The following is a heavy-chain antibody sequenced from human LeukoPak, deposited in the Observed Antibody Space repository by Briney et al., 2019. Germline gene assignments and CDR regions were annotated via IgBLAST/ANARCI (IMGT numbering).Heavy chain of an antibody. Sequence: PGGSLRLSCAASGFTFSAYGMTWVRQAPGKGLEWVSHISDRGDNTYYADPVQGRFTISRDNSNNTVYLQMDSLSADDTAVYYCAELGITMIGGVWGKGTTVTISS. V-gene: IGHV3-23*01. CDR3: AELGITMIGGV. D-gene: IGHD3-10*02. CDR1: GFTFSAYG. CDR2: ISDRGDNT. J-gene: IGHJ6*04.